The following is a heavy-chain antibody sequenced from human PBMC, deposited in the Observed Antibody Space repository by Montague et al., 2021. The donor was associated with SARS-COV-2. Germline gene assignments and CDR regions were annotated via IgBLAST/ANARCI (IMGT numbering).Heavy chain of an antibody. Sequence: SETLSLTCTVSGVAINKFHWSWIRQPAGKGLEWIGRMYDRGSTDXSPSLKSRVTMSVDTSKNRLSLRLKSVTAADTAVYYCARDMGSGDGMDVWGQGTTVTVS. V-gene: IGHV4-4*07. D-gene: IGHD1-26*01. CDR3: ARDMGSGDGMDV. J-gene: IGHJ6*02. CDR1: GVAINKFH. CDR2: MYDRGST.